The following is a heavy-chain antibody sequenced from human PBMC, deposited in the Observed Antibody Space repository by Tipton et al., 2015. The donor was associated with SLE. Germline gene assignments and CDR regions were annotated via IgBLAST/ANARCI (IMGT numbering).Heavy chain of an antibody. Sequence: TLSLTCAVYGRSFSGYYWSWIRQPLGKGLEWIGYIYYRGSTNYNPSLKSRVTISGDPSKNQFPLKLSSVTAADTAVYYCAARPEVQLWSRGDYYYYMDVWGEGTTVTVYS. CDR2: IYYRGST. CDR1: GRSFSGYY. V-gene: IGHV4-59*01. D-gene: IGHD5-18*01. CDR3: AARPEVQLWSRGDYYYYMDV. J-gene: IGHJ6*03.